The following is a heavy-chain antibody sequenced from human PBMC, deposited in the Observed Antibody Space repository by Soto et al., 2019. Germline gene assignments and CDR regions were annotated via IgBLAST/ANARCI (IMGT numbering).Heavy chain of an antibody. J-gene: IGHJ4*02. CDR3: ARDRDYDILTGYQDFDY. CDR1: GYTFTSYG. D-gene: IGHD3-9*01. Sequence: ASVKVCCKASGYTFTSYGISWVRQAPGQGLEWMGWISVYNGNTNYAQKLQGRVTMTTDTSTSTAYMELRSLRSDDTAVYYCARDRDYDILTGYQDFDYWGQGTLVTVSS. CDR2: ISVYNGNT. V-gene: IGHV1-18*01.